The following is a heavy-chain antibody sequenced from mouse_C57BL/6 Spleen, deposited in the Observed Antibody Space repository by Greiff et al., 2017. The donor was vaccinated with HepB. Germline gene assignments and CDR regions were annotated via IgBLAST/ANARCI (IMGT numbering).Heavy chain of an antibody. CDR2: IYPGDGDT. CDR1: GYAFSSSW. J-gene: IGHJ4*01. Sequence: VQLQQSGPELVKPGASVKISCKASGYAFSSSWMNWVKQRPGKGLEWIGRIYPGDGDTNYNGKFKGKATLTADKSSSTAYMQLSSLTSEDSAVYFCARGLAMDDWGQGTSVTVSS. CDR3: ARGLAMDD. V-gene: IGHV1-82*01.